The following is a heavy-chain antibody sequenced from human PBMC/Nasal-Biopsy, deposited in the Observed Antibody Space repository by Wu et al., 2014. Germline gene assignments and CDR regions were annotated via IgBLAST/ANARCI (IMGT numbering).Heavy chain of an antibody. D-gene: IGHD3-10*01. CDR2: ISNSGDT. CDR3: ARGLYGSGSYPRIDY. J-gene: IGHJ4*02. CDR1: GGSIDSNTHL. V-gene: IGHV4-30-4*08. Sequence: TLSLTCTVSGGSIDSNTHLWHWIRQRPGKGLEWIGHISNSGDTHYNASLMSRLTISLDTSKNQFSLKLSSATAADTAVYYCARGLYGSGSYPRIDYWGPGKPGHRLL.